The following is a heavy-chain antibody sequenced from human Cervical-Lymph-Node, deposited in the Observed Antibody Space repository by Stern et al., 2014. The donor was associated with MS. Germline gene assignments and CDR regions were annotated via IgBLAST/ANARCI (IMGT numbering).Heavy chain of an antibody. V-gene: IGHV3-7*03. Sequence: EVQLVESGGGLVQPGGSLRLSCAASEFTFSVYWMSWVRQAPGKGLEWVANIKEDGGESYYVGSVKGRFTISRDNAKNSLYLQMNSLRAEDTAVYYCVRDDGFCSGGNCPIFDYWGHGALVTVSS. CDR3: VRDDGFCSGGNCPIFDY. CDR1: EFTFSVYW. J-gene: IGHJ4*01. CDR2: IKEDGGES. D-gene: IGHD2-15*01.